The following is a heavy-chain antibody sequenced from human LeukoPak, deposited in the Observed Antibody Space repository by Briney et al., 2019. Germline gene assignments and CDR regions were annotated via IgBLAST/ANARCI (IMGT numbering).Heavy chain of an antibody. D-gene: IGHD3-10*01. J-gene: IGHJ4*02. V-gene: IGHV4-59*01. Sequence: SETLSLTCTVSGGSITSYYWSWIRQPPGKGLEWIGYIYCSGSTNYNPSLKSRVTISVDRSKNQFSLKLRSVIAADTAVYYCTRFGPDYWGQGTLVTVSP. CDR3: TRFGPDY. CDR2: IYCSGST. CDR1: GGSITSYY.